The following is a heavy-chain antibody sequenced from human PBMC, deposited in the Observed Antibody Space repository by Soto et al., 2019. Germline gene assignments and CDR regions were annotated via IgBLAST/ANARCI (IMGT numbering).Heavy chain of an antibody. Sequence: QVQLVESGGGVVQPGRSLRLSCAASGFTFSSYGMHWVRQAPGKGLEWVAVISYDGSNKYYADSVKGRFTISRDNSKNTLYLQMNSLRAEDTAVYYCAKVVAAAGTYYYYGMHVWGQGTTVTVSS. J-gene: IGHJ6*02. V-gene: IGHV3-30*18. D-gene: IGHD6-13*01. CDR2: ISYDGSNK. CDR1: GFTFSSYG. CDR3: AKVVAAAGTYYYYGMHV.